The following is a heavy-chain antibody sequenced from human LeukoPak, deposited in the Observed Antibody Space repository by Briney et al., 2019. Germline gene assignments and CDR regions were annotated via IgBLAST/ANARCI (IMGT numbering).Heavy chain of an antibody. CDR3: ARAGTRGYYYYYMDV. CDR1: GGSISRDY. V-gene: IGHV4-4*07. D-gene: IGHD6-13*01. CDR2: IYTSGST. Sequence: SETLSLTCTVSGGSISRDYWRWVRQPAGKGVGWIGGIYTSGSTNYNPSLKSRVTISVETRKKQCSLKLSSVTAADTALYYCARAGTRGYYYYYMDVWGKGTTVTISS. J-gene: IGHJ6*03.